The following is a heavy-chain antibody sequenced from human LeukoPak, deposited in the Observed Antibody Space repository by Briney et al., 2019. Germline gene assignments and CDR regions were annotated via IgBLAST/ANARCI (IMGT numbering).Heavy chain of an antibody. CDR2: IYPGDSDT. Sequence: PGESLKISCKGSGYSFTGYWIGWVRQMPGKGLEWMGIIYPGDSDTRYSPSFQGQVTISADKSISTAYLQWSSLKASDTAMYYCARQTTSRSGPLDYWGQGTLVTVSS. CDR1: GYSFTGYW. CDR3: ARQTTSRSGPLDY. D-gene: IGHD2-15*01. J-gene: IGHJ4*02. V-gene: IGHV5-51*01.